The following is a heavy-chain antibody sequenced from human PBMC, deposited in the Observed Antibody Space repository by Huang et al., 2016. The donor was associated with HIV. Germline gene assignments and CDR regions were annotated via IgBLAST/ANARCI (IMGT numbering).Heavy chain of an antibody. CDR2: INTETGKP. CDR3: VRVRRVMDTYCVADCSTLEAFDI. J-gene: IGHJ3*02. D-gene: IGHD2-21*02. V-gene: IGHV7-4-1*02. Sequence: QVQLVQSGSELKKPGASVKVSCKASGYTFTNYGVNWVRQAPGQGLEWMGLINTETGKPIYAQGLTGRFVFSLDTFVNTAYRQISSLKAADSAIYYCVRVRRVMDTYCVADCSTLEAFDIWGQGTVVTVSA. CDR1: GYTFTNYG.